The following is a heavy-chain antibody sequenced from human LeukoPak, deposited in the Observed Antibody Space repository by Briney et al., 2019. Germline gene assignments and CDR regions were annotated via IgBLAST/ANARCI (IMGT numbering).Heavy chain of an antibody. CDR1: GYTFTGYY. CDR2: INPNSGGT. J-gene: IGHJ4*02. V-gene: IGHV1-2*02. D-gene: IGHD3-22*01. CDR3: VRTYYYDSSGYYYDY. Sequence: ASVKVSCKASGYTFTGYYMHWVRQAPGQGLEWMGWINPNSGGTNYAQKFQGRVTMTRDTSISTAYMELSRLRSDDTAVYYCVRTYYYDSSGYYYDYWGQGTLVTVSS.